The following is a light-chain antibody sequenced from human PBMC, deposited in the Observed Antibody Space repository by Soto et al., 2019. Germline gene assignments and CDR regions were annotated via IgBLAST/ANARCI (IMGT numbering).Light chain of an antibody. Sequence: DIQMTQSPSTLSAFVGDRVTFTCRASQSINNWLAWYQQRPGTAPKILIYDASTLESGVPSRFSGSGSGTEFSLTISRLQPEDFATYYCQQYDTKPKTFGQGTKGDIK. CDR1: QSINNW. CDR2: DAS. V-gene: IGKV1-5*01. CDR3: QQYDTKPKT. J-gene: IGKJ1*01.